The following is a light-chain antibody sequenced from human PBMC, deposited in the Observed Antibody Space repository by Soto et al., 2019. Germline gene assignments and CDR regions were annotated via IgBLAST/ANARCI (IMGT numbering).Light chain of an antibody. J-gene: IGKJ1*01. CDR2: GAS. Sequence: EIELTQSPGTLSLSPGERATLSCRASQSVSSSYLAWYQQKPGQAPRLLIYGASSRATGIPDRFSGSGSGTDFTLTISRLEPEDFAVYYCQQYGSSPARTFGQGTKVEIK. V-gene: IGKV3-20*01. CDR1: QSVSSSY. CDR3: QQYGSSPART.